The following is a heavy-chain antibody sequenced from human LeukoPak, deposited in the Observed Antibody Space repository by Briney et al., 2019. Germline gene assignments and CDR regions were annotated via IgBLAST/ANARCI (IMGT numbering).Heavy chain of an antibody. D-gene: IGHD3-3*02. J-gene: IGHJ6*03. V-gene: IGHV4-61*01. CDR2: IYYSGST. CDR1: GGSISTSNYY. Sequence: SETLSLTCTVSGGSISTSNYYWSWIRQPPGKGLEWIGYIYYSGSTNYNPSLKSRVTISVDTSKNQFSLKLSSVTAADTAVYYCARGGPAFYYMDVWGKGTTVTISS. CDR3: ARGGPAFYYMDV.